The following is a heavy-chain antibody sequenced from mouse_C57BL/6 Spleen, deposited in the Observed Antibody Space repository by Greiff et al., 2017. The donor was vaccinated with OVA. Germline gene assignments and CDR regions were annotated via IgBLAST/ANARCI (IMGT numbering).Heavy chain of an antibody. CDR1: GYTFTSYW. CDR3: ARKGDYYGSSDY. J-gene: IGHJ2*01. D-gene: IGHD1-1*01. Sequence: QVQLQQPGAELVMPGASVKLSCKASGYTFTSYWMHWVKQRPGPGLEWIGEIDPSDSYTNYNQKFKGKSTLTVDKSSSTAYMQLSSLTSEDSAVYYGARKGDYYGSSDYWGQGTTLTVSS. V-gene: IGHV1-69*01. CDR2: IDPSDSYT.